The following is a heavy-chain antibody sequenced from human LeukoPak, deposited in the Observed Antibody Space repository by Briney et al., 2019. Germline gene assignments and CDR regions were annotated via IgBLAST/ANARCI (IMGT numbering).Heavy chain of an antibody. D-gene: IGHD4-17*01. CDR2: ISWNADRM. J-gene: IGHJ4*02. V-gene: IGHV3-9*01. Sequence: PGRSLRLSCISSGFTFDDYAMHWVRQAPGKGLEWVSGISWNADRMDYADSVKGRFTISRDNSKNTLYLQMNSLRAGDTAVYYCAKGRATTVTISPYWGPGTLVTVSS. CDR3: AKGRATTVTISPY. CDR1: GFTFDDYA.